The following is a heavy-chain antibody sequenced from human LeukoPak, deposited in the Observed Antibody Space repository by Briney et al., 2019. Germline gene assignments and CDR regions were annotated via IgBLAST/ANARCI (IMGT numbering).Heavy chain of an antibody. CDR2: LSSDGNSK. J-gene: IGHJ5*02. D-gene: IGHD6-13*01. CDR1: GFTFSSYA. Sequence: GGSLRLSCEASGFTFSSYAFHWVRQAPGKGLEWVAFLSSDGNSKYYADSVKGRFTISRDNSKNTLYLQMNSLRAEDTAVYYCAKASQIAEEGWFDPWGQGTLVTVSS. V-gene: IGHV3-30-3*01. CDR3: AKASQIAEEGWFDP.